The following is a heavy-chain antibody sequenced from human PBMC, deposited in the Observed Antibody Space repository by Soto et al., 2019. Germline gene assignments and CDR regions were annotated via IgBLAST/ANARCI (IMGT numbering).Heavy chain of an antibody. J-gene: IGHJ4*02. Sequence: QVQLVESGGGLVKPGGSLRLSCAASGFTFGDYYMSWIRQAPGKGLEWVSYISTSGTTIFYADSVKGGFTTSRDNAKNSLYMQMHSLRAADTAVYYCARGRHDSVSYFDSWGQGTLVTVSS. D-gene: IGHD4-4*01. CDR3: ARGRHDSVSYFDS. CDR1: GFTFGDYY. V-gene: IGHV3-11*01. CDR2: ISTSGTTI.